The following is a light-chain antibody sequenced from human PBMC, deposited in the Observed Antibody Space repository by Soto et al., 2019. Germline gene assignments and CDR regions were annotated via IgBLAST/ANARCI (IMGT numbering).Light chain of an antibody. Sequence: DIQMTQSPSSLLASVGDSVSITCRASQGIRNNVGWYQQKPGEAPKRLIYGASSLQSGVPSRFSGSGSGTEFTLTISSLRPEDFATYYCLQHDTYPRTFGQGTKLEIK. CDR1: QGIRNN. J-gene: IGKJ1*01. CDR2: GAS. CDR3: LQHDTYPRT. V-gene: IGKV1-17*01.